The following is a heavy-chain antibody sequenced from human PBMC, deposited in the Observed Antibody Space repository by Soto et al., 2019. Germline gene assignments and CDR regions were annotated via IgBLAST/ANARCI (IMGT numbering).Heavy chain of an antibody. J-gene: IGHJ4*02. CDR2: INAGNGDT. CDR1: GYTFADYA. CDR3: ARDRWVTTLTFDK. V-gene: IGHV1-3*01. Sequence: QVQFVQSGAEVKKPGASVKVSCKASGYTFADYAIHWVRQAPGQSLEWMGWINAGNGDTKYSQKFQGRVTLTTDTSASTAYMDSNSLTTVDTAVYYCARDRWVTTLTFDKWGQGTLVIVSS. D-gene: IGHD4-17*01.